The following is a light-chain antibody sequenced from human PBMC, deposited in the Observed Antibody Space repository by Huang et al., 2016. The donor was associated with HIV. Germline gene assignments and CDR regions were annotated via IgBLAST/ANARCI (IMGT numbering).Light chain of an antibody. Sequence: EIVMTQSPATTSVSPGERASLSCRASQSVNSNLAWYQQKPGQAPRLLMYGASIRATGIPDRFSGSGSGTDFTLTISSLQSEDFAVYYCQQYNGWPRTFGQGTKVEI. CDR3: QQYNGWPRT. V-gene: IGKV3-15*01. CDR1: QSVNSN. CDR2: GAS. J-gene: IGKJ1*01.